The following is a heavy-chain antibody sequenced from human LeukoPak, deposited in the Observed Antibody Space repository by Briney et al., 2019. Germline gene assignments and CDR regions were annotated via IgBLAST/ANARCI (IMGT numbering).Heavy chain of an antibody. D-gene: IGHD2-15*01. V-gene: IGHV4-4*07. J-gene: IGHJ4*01. CDR2: IYDSGTT. Sequence: SETLSLTCTVSGDSINRYLWTWIRQPAGRGLEWIGRIYDSGTTNYKPSLKSRVSMSVETPKNQLSLKLSSVTAADTAVYYCARQSDSGGYFEYLGQGTRVTGSS. CDR3: ARQSDSGGYFEY. CDR1: GDSINRYL.